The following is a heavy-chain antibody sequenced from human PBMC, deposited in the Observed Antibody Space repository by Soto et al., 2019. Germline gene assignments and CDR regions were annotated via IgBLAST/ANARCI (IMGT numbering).Heavy chain of an antibody. D-gene: IGHD6-25*01. CDR3: AGQTFTIAAASYGRSNWFDP. V-gene: IGHV4-39*01. Sequence: SETLSLTCSASGGSITSSSHFTGGVRQPPGKGLEWIGTIYFTGNTYYTPSLKSRLTMSIDTSKNELSLRLNSLTSADTAVYYCAGQTFTIAAASYGRSNWFDPWGPGTLVTVSS. J-gene: IGHJ5*02. CDR1: GGSITSSSHF. CDR2: IYFTGNT.